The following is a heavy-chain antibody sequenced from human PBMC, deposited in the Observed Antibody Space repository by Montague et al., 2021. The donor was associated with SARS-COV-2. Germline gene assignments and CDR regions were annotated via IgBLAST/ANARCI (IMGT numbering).Heavy chain of an antibody. Sequence: SETLSLTCVVSSGSISPSDTHYWGCVRPAPGQGLDWIATISYSGSTSYTPPLRSRVTISVDTSKNPISLNRVSVTAAATSVYYCARHSTTHAFDPWGQGILVTVSS. J-gene: IGHJ5*02. CDR3: ARHSTTHAFDP. D-gene: IGHD1-1*01. V-gene: IGHV4-39*01. CDR2: ISYSGST. CDR1: SGSISPSDTHY.